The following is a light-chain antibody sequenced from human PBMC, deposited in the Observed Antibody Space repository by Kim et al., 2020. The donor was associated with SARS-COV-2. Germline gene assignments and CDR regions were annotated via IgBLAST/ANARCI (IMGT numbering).Light chain of an antibody. Sequence: DIQMTQSPSSLSASVGDRLTITCRASQGIRNYLAWIQQKPGKAPKPLIYAASLLESGVSSKFSGSGSGTDFTLTISSLQPEDFATYYCQQYKSYPLTFGGGTKVDIK. J-gene: IGKJ4*01. CDR1: QGIRNY. CDR3: QQYKSYPLT. V-gene: IGKV1-16*02. CDR2: AAS.